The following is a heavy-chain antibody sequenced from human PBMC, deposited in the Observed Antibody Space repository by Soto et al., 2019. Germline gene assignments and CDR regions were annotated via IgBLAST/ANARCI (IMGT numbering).Heavy chain of an antibody. V-gene: IGHV4-30-4*01. D-gene: IGHD6-13*01. CDR2: IYYSGST. CDR1: GDSINSADYY. CDR3: ARDRGSSWMYKWFDP. Sequence: SETLSLTCTVSGDSINSADYYWSWIRQPPGKGLEWIGHIYYSGSTYYTPSLKSRVTISIDTSKNQFSLKMTSVTAADTAVYYCARDRGSSWMYKWFDPWGQGTLVTVSS. J-gene: IGHJ5*02.